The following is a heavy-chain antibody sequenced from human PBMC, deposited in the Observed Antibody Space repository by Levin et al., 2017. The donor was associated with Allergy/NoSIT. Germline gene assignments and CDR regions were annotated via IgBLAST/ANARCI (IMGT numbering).Heavy chain of an antibody. Sequence: GGSLRLSCVASGFTFSSYGMHWVRQAPGKGPEWVAIIWYDGSNEFYADSVKGRFTISRDDSKNTLYLQMNNLKGEDTAVDYSARDEPSKAVAGTLAAFWGKGTLVTVSS. D-gene: IGHD6-19*01. V-gene: IGHV3-33*01. CDR2: IWYDGSNE. CDR1: GFTFSSYG. J-gene: IGHJ4*02. CDR3: ARDEPSKAVAGTLAAF.